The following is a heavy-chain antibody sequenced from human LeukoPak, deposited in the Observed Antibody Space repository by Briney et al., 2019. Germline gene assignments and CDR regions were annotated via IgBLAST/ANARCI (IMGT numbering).Heavy chain of an antibody. J-gene: IGHJ4*02. CDR2: ISYDGSNK. CDR1: GFTFSSYG. CDR3: ARARGDSMVRGVIRWEVGDY. Sequence: GGSLRLSCAASGFTFSSYGMHWVRQAPGKGLEWVAVISYDGSNKYYADSVKGRFTISRDNSKNTLYLQMNSLRAEDTAVYYCARARGDSMVRGVIRWEVGDYWGQGTLVTVSS. V-gene: IGHV3-30*03. D-gene: IGHD3-10*01.